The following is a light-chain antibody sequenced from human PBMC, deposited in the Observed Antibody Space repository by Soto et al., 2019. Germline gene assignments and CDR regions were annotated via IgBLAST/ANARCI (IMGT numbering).Light chain of an antibody. CDR1: HNLNFNS. Sequence: IVLAQSPGSLSLSPGEIATLSFRAIHNLNFNSLSWYQQKPGQAPRLLIHGASNRATDIPDRFSGSGSGTDFTLTINRLEPEDFAVYFCQQCTSSPLTFGGGTKVDIK. CDR2: GAS. V-gene: IGKV3-20*01. CDR3: QQCTSSPLT. J-gene: IGKJ4*01.